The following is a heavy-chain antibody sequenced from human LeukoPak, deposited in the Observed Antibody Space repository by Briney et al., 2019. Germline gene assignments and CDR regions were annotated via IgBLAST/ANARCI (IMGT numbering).Heavy chain of an antibody. J-gene: IGHJ4*02. V-gene: IGHV4-34*01. CDR1: GGSFSSYY. D-gene: IGHD1-20*01. CDR2: INHSGST. CDR3: ARVLTAYFDH. Sequence: PSETLSLTCAVYGGSFSSYYWSWIRQPPGKGLEWIGEINHSGSTTYNPSLKSRVTISVDTSKNQFSLNLSSVTAADTAVYYCARVLTAYFDHWGQGTLATVSS.